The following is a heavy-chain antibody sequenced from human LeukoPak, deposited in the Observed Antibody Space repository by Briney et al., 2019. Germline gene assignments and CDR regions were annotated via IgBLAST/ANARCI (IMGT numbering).Heavy chain of an antibody. V-gene: IGHV1-24*01. D-gene: IGHD5-18*01. Sequence: ASVKVSCKVSGDILTELSMHWVRQAPVKGLEWMGGFDPEDGETIYAQKFQGRATMTEDTSTDTAYMELNSLRSEDTAVYYCTCLHVDTAQYYFDYWGQGTLVTVSS. J-gene: IGHJ4*02. CDR1: GDILTELS. CDR2: FDPEDGET. CDR3: TCLHVDTAQYYFDY.